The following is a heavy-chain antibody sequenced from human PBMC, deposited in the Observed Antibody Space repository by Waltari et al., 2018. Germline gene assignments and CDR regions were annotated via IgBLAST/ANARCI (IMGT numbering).Heavy chain of an antibody. J-gene: IGHJ5*02. CDR2: IGDDGSNK. CDR1: GFTFSSYG. Sequence: QVQLVESGGGVVQPGRSLRLSCAASGFTFSSYGMHWVRQAPGKGLEWVAVIGDDGSNKYYADSVKGRFTIYRDNSKNTLYLQMNSLRAEDTAVYYCARGAYSSSSGLNNWFDPWGQGTLVTVSS. CDR3: ARGAYSSSSGLNNWFDP. D-gene: IGHD6-6*01. V-gene: IGHV3-33*01.